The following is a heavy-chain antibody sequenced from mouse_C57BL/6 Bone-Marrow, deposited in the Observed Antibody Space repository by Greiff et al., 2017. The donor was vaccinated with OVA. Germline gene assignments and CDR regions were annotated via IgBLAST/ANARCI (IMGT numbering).Heavy chain of an antibody. J-gene: IGHJ4*01. CDR3: ARDACVRENHYYAMDY. V-gene: IGHV7-1*01. Sequence: EVKLMESGGGLVQSGRSLRLSCATSGFTFSDIYMEWVRLAPGKGLEWIAARRNKANDDTTECSASVKGRFIVSRHTSQIIIYLPMNALRAEDTAIYYCARDACVRENHYYAMDYWRHGPSVTVSS. CDR1: GFTFSDIY. CDR2: RRNKANDDTT.